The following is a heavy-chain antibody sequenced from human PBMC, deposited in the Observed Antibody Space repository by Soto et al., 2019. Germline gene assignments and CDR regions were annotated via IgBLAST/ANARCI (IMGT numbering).Heavy chain of an antibody. CDR2: ISGSGDST. CDR1: GFTFSSYA. D-gene: IGHD1-26*01. V-gene: IGHV3-23*01. J-gene: IGHJ4*02. Sequence: EVQLLESGGGLVQPGGSLRLSCAASGFTFSSYAMRWVRQAPGKGLEWVSAISGSGDSTYYADSVKGRVTISRDNSKNALYLRMNSLRAEDTAVYYCARRGSGSYYDYWGQGTLVTVSS. CDR3: ARRGSGSYYDY.